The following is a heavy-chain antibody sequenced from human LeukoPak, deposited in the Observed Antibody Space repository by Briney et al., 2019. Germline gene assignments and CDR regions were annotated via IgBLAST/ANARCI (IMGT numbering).Heavy chain of an antibody. Sequence: GGSLRLSCGASGFTFSSYAMAWVRQAPGKGLEWVAVISYGGSNKYYADSVKGRFTISRDNSKNTLYLQMNSLRAEDTAVYYCAKAYYYGSARDAFDIWGQGTMVTVSS. CDR1: GFTFSSYA. J-gene: IGHJ3*02. V-gene: IGHV3-30*18. D-gene: IGHD3-10*01. CDR3: AKAYYYGSARDAFDI. CDR2: ISYGGSNK.